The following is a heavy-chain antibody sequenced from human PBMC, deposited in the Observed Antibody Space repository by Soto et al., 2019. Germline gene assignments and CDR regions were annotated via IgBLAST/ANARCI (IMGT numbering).Heavy chain of an antibody. D-gene: IGHD4-17*01. CDR2: ISGSGGST. Sequence: LRLSCAASGFTFSSYAMRWVRQAPGKGLEGVSAISGSGGSTYYADSVKGRFTISRDNSKNTLYLQMNSLRAKDTTVYYCAKSLRGAYYYYGMDVWGQGTTVTVSS. CDR1: GFTFSSYA. J-gene: IGHJ6*02. V-gene: IGHV3-23*01. CDR3: AKSLRGAYYYYGMDV.